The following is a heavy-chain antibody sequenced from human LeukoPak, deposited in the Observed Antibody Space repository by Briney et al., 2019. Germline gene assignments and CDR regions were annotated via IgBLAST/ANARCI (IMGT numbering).Heavy chain of an antibody. J-gene: IGHJ4*02. CDR1: GFTFSSYW. Sequence: GGSLRLSCAASGFTFSSYWMHWVRQAPGKGLEWVSYISTSGTTIYYADSVKGRFTISRDNAKNSLYLQMDSLRAEDTAVYYCARDGRGIHYYFDYWGQGTLVTVSS. V-gene: IGHV3-48*04. D-gene: IGHD3-10*01. CDR2: ISTSGTTI. CDR3: ARDGRGIHYYFDY.